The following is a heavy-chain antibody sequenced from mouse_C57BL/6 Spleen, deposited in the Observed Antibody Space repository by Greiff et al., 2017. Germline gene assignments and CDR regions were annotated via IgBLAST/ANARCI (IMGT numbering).Heavy chain of an antibody. CDR2: LTPSSGYT. CDR1: GYTFTSYT. D-gene: IGHD1-1*01. Sequence: VQLQQSGAELARPGASVKMSCKASGYTFTSYTMHWVKQRPGQGLEWIGYLTPSSGYTKYNQKFKDKATLTADKSSSTAYMQLSSLTSEDSAVYYCARSGRTTDYFDYWGQGTTLTVSS. CDR3: ARSGRTTDYFDY. J-gene: IGHJ2*01. V-gene: IGHV1-4*01.